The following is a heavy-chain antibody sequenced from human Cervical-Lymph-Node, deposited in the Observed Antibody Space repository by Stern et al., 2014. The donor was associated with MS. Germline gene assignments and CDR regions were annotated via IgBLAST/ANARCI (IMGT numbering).Heavy chain of an antibody. CDR3: ARGWNDVGLDS. V-gene: IGHV4-4*02. D-gene: IGHD1-1*01. CDR2: TYHGGST. J-gene: IGHJ5*01. Sequence: QLQLQESGPGLVKPSGTLSLTCAASGASMNSSNWWTWVRQPPGKGLEWIGETYHGGSTNYNPSLKSRVSISLDKSKNLLSLRLTSVTAADTAVYYCARGWNDVGLDSWGQGILVLVSS. CDR1: GASMNSSNW.